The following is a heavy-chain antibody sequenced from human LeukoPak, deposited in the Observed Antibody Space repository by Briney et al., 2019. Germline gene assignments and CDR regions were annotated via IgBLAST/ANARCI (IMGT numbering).Heavy chain of an antibody. CDR3: ARDPTEDFWSGYYAYFDY. CDR1: GYTFTTYG. CDR2: ISGYNSNT. Sequence: ASVKVSCKASGYTFTTYGITWVRQAPGQGLEWMGWISGYNSNTNYAQKFQGRVTMTTDTSTSTAYMERRSLRSDDTAMYYCARDPTEDFWSGYYAYFDYWGPGTLVTVSS. J-gene: IGHJ4*02. D-gene: IGHD3-3*01. V-gene: IGHV1-18*01.